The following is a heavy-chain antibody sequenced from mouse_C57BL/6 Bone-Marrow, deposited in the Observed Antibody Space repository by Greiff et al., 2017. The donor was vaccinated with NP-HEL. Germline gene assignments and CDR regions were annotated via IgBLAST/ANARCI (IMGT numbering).Heavy chain of an antibody. CDR1: GFTFSDYY. CDR2: ISNGGGST. V-gene: IGHV5-12*01. D-gene: IGHD1-1*01. J-gene: IGHJ1*03. Sequence: EVKLVESGGGLVQPGGSLKLSCAASGFTFSDYYMYWVRQTPEKRLEWVAYISNGGGSTYYPDTVKGRFTISRDNAKNTLYLQMSRLKSEDTAMYYCARQLRPWYFDVWGTGTTVTVSS. CDR3: ARQLRPWYFDV.